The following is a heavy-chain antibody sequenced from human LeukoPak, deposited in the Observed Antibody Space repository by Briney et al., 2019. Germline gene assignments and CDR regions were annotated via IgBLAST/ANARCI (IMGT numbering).Heavy chain of an antibody. CDR1: GFTFSDYG. V-gene: IGHV3-30*02. J-gene: IGHJ4*02. CDR2: IRYDGSNK. D-gene: IGHD3-10*01. CDR3: AKDPYGSGSYEDY. Sequence: GESLKISCAASGFTFSDYGMHWVRQAPGKGLEWVAFIRYDGSNKYYADSVKGRFTISRDNSKNTLYLQMNSLRAEDTAVYYCAKDPYGSGSYEDYWGQGTLVTVSS.